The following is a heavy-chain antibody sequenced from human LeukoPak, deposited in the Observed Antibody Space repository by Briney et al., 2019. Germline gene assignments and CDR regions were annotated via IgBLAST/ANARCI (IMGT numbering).Heavy chain of an antibody. V-gene: IGHV3-33*01. CDR2: IWYDGSIQ. CDR1: GFTFSSYG. J-gene: IGHJ4*02. D-gene: IGHD2-15*01. CDR3: ARAAYCSGGSCYGSDY. Sequence: GGSLRLSCAASGFTFSSYGMHWVRQAPGKGLEWVAAIWYDGSIQYYADSVKGRFTISRDNSNNTLYLQMDSLRAEDTAVYYCARAAYCSGGSCYGSDYWGQGTLVSVSS.